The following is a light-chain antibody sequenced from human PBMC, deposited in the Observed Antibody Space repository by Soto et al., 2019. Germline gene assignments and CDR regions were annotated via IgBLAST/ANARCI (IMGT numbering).Light chain of an antibody. Sequence: QSVLTQPASVSGSPGQSITISCTGTSSDVGNYNLVSWYQQHPGKAPKLMIYEVSKRPSGVSNRFSGSKSGSTASLTISGLQAEDEADYYCCSYAGSSIWVFGGGTQLTVL. CDR3: CSYAGSSIWV. CDR1: SSDVGNYNL. J-gene: IGLJ3*02. V-gene: IGLV2-23*02. CDR2: EVS.